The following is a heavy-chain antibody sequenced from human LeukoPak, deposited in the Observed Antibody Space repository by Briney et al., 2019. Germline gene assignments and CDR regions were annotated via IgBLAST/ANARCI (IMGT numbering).Heavy chain of an antibody. D-gene: IGHD1-26*01. CDR1: GFTVSSNY. CDR2: IYSGGST. J-gene: IGHJ6*02. V-gene: IGHV3-66*01. Sequence: PGGSLRLSCAASGFTVSSNYMSWVRQAPGKGLEWVSVIYSGGSTYYADSVKGRFTISRDNSKNTLYLQMNSLRAEDTAVYYCARPGQDGSYSEMGMDVWGQGTTVTVSS. CDR3: ARPGQDGSYSEMGMDV.